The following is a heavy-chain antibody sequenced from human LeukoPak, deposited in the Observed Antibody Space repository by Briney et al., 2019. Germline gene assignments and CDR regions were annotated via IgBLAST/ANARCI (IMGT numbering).Heavy chain of an antibody. D-gene: IGHD6-6*01. Sequence: GGSLRLSCAASGFTFSSYGMHWVRQAPGKGLEWVSVIYSGGSTYYADSVKGRFTISRDNSKNTLYLQMNSLRAEDTAVYYCAREGWSSSSGHYYYMDVWGKGTTVTVSS. V-gene: IGHV3-53*01. CDR2: IYSGGST. CDR3: AREGWSSSSGHYYYMDV. CDR1: GFTFSSYG. J-gene: IGHJ6*03.